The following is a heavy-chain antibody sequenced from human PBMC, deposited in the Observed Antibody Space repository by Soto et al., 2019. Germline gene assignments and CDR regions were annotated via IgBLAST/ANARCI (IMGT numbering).Heavy chain of an antibody. Sequence: ASVKVSCKASGYTFTNYGISCVRQAPGQGLEWMGWISAYNGNTNYAQKLQGRVTMTTDTSTSTAYMELRSLRSDDTAVYYCAKEDLERDYFDYWGQGTLVTVSS. J-gene: IGHJ4*02. D-gene: IGHD1-1*01. CDR1: GYTFTNYG. CDR2: ISAYNGNT. V-gene: IGHV1-18*01. CDR3: AKEDLERDYFDY.